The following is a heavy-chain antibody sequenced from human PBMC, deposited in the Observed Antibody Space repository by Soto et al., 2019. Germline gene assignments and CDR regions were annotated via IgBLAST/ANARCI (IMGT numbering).Heavy chain of an antibody. V-gene: IGHV1-18*01. Sequence: ASVKVSCKASGYTFSNYGISWVRQAPGQGLEWMGWISAYNGNTKYAQKLQGRVTMTTDTSTSTAYMELRSLISDDTAVYYCARDSPPVDYWGQGTLVTVSS. J-gene: IGHJ4*02. CDR1: GYTFSNYG. CDR2: ISAYNGNT. CDR3: ARDSPPVDY.